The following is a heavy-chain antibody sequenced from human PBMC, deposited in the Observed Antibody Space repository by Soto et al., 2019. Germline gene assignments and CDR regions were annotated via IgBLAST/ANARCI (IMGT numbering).Heavy chain of an antibody. CDR2: IIPIFGTA. D-gene: IGHD2-15*01. CDR3: ARDSGRREYCSGGSCYSYYYGMDV. Sequence: SVKVSCKASGGTFSSYAISWVRQAPGQGLEWMGGIIPIFGTANYAQKFQGRVTITADKSTSTAYMELSSLRSEDTAVYYCARDSGRREYCSGGSCYSYYYGMDVWGQGTTVTVSS. CDR1: GGTFSSYA. V-gene: IGHV1-69*06. J-gene: IGHJ6*02.